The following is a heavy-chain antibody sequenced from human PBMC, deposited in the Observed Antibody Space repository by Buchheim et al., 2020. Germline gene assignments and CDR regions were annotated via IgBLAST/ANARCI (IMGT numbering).Heavy chain of an antibody. Sequence: QVQLVESGGGVVQPGRSLRLSCAASGFTFSSYAMHWVRQAPGKGLEWVAVISYDGSNKYYADSVKGRFTISRDKSKNTLYLQMNSLRAENTAVYYCARDPRLVNYYYYGMDVWGQGTT. J-gene: IGHJ6*02. CDR1: GFTFSSYA. CDR2: ISYDGSNK. D-gene: IGHD6-25*01. V-gene: IGHV3-30*04. CDR3: ARDPRLVNYYYYGMDV.